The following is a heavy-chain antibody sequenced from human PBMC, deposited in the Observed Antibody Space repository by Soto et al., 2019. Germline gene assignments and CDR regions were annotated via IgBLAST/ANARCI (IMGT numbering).Heavy chain of an antibody. J-gene: IGHJ6*02. D-gene: IGHD6-19*01. Sequence: GGSLRLSCAASGFTFSSYGLHWVRQAPGKGLEWVGVISYDGSNRYYAESVKGRFTISRDNSKNTLYLQMNSLRAEDTTVYYCAKDQYSSDCYVPPRSPYGMDVWGQGTTVTVSS. CDR1: GFTFSSYG. V-gene: IGHV3-30*18. CDR3: AKDQYSSDCYVPPRSPYGMDV. CDR2: ISYDGSNR.